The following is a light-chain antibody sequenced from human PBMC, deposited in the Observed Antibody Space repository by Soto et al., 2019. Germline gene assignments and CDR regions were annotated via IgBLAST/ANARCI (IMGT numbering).Light chain of an antibody. CDR2: AAS. Sequence: LPQSPATLSASEGDSVTISCRASQGISRYLSWYQPKPGRAPKLLISAASTLQSGVPARFSGSGSGTDFTLSITSLQPEDFATYYCQQLNTYPVTFGGGTK. J-gene: IGKJ4*01. CDR1: QGISRY. V-gene: IGKV1-9*01. CDR3: QQLNTYPVT.